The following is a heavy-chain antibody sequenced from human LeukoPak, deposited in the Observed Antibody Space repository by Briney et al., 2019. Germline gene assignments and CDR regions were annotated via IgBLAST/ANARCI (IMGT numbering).Heavy chain of an antibody. CDR2: ISSGGGTG. D-gene: IGHD3-10*01. CDR3: ASMDLGVVIDY. J-gene: IGHJ4*02. V-gene: IGHV3-48*03. CDR1: GFTFSNYE. Sequence: GGSLRLSCAASGFTFSNYEMNWVRQAAGKGLEWVSYISSGGGTGYYADSVKGRFTISRDNAKNSLYLQMNSLRAEDTAVYYCASMDLGVVIDYWGQGTLVTVSS.